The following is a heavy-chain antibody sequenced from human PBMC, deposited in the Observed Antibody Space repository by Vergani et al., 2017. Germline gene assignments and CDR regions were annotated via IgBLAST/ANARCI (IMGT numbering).Heavy chain of an antibody. CDR2: IIPIFGTA. Sequence: QVQLVQSGAEVKKPGSSVKVSCKASGGTFSSYAISWVRQAPGQGLEWMGRIIPIFGTANYAQKFQGRVTITADESTSTAYMELSSLRSEDTAVYYCAKDPTDAESPRGDLPGIDYWGQGTLVTVSS. V-gene: IGHV1-69*13. CDR1: GGTFSSYA. CDR3: AKDPTDAESPRGDLPGIDY. J-gene: IGHJ4*02. D-gene: IGHD6-13*01.